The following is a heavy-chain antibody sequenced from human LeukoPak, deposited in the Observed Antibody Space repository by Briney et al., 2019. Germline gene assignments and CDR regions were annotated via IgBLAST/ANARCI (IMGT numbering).Heavy chain of an antibody. CDR3: ARAVGGTGTDNFDY. CDR1: GGSISSSSYY. V-gene: IGHV4-39*07. CDR2: IYYSGST. J-gene: IGHJ4*02. D-gene: IGHD1-26*01. Sequence: SETLSLTCTVSGGSISSSSYYWGWIRQPPGKGLEWIGSIYYSGSTYYNSSLKSRVTISVDTSKNQFSLKLSSVTAADTAVYYCARAVGGTGTDNFDYWGQGTLVTVSS.